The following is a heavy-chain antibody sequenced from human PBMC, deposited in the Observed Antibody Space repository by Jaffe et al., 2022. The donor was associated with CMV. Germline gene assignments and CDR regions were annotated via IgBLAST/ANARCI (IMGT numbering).Heavy chain of an antibody. CDR3: ARVGVGATYYYYMDV. CDR1: GFTFSSYE. V-gene: IGHV3-48*03. D-gene: IGHD1-26*01. Sequence: EVQLVESGGGLVQPGGSLRLSCAASGFTFSSYEMNWVRQAPGKGLEWVSYISSSGSTIYYADSVKGRFTISRDNAKNSLYLQMNSLRAEDTAVYYCARVGVGATYYYYMDVWGKGTTVTVSS. J-gene: IGHJ6*03. CDR2: ISSSGSTI.